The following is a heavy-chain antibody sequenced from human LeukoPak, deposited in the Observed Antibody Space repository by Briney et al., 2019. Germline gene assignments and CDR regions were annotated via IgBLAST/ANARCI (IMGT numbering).Heavy chain of an antibody. J-gene: IGHJ6*02. CDR2: MNPNSGNT. Sequence: GASVKVSCKASGYTFTSYDINWVRQATGQGLEWMGWMNPNSGNTGYAQKFQGRVTMTRNTSISTAYMELSSLRSEDTAVYYCASGLIVATMQYYYYGMDVRGQGTTVTVSS. CDR3: ASGLIVATMQYYYYGMDV. D-gene: IGHD5-12*01. V-gene: IGHV1-8*01. CDR1: GYTFTSYD.